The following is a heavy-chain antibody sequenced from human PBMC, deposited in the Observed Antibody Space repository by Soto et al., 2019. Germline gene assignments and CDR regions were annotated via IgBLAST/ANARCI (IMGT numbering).Heavy chain of an antibody. J-gene: IGHJ4*02. CDR3: ATLPSSSNFDF. V-gene: IGHV3-15*01. Sequence: SCKASGFTFTNAWMNWVRQAPGKGLEWVGRIKSKVHGGAVDYAAPVKGRFTISRDDSENTLYLQMNSLQTEDTAVYYCATLPSSSNFDFWGQGTVVTVSS. CDR2: IKSKVHGGAV. CDR1: GFTFTNAW. D-gene: IGHD6-13*01.